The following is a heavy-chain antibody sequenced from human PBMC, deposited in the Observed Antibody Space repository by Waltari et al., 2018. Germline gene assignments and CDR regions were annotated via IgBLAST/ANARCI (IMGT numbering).Heavy chain of an antibody. D-gene: IGHD1-26*01. CDR3: ARERGELGVYFDY. J-gene: IGHJ4*02. V-gene: IGHV3-7*01. CDR1: GFTFSSYW. CDR2: IKQDGSEK. Sequence: EVQLVASGGGLVQPGGSLRLSCAASGFTFSSYWMSWVRQAPGKGLEWVANIKQDGSEKYYVDSVKGRFTISRDNAKNSLYLQMNSLRAEDTAVYYCARERGELGVYFDYWGQGTLVTVSS.